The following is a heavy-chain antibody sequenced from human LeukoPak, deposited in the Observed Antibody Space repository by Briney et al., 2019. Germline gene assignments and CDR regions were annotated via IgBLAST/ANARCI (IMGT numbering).Heavy chain of an antibody. CDR2: INPSGGST. Sequence: ASVKVSCKASGYTFTSYGISWVRQAPGQGLEWMGIINPSGGSTSYAQKFQGRVTMTRDTSTSTVYMELSSLRSEDTAVYYCARSGITMVRGVIYGMDVWGQGTTVTVSS. CDR3: ARSGITMVRGVIYGMDV. J-gene: IGHJ6*02. D-gene: IGHD3-10*01. V-gene: IGHV1-46*01. CDR1: GYTFTSYG.